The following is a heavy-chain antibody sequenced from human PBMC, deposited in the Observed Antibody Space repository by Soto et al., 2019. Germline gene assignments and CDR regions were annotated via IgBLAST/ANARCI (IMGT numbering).Heavy chain of an antibody. V-gene: IGHV1-18*01. CDR2: ISAYNGNT. CDR1: GYTFTSYG. Sequence: ASVKVSCKASGYTFTSYGISWVRQAPGQGLEWMGWISAYNGNTNYAQKPQGRVTMTTDTSTSTAYMELRSLRSDDTAVYYCAREGRQLHYYYYYMDVWGKGTTVTVSS. J-gene: IGHJ6*03. D-gene: IGHD5-18*01. CDR3: AREGRQLHYYYYYMDV.